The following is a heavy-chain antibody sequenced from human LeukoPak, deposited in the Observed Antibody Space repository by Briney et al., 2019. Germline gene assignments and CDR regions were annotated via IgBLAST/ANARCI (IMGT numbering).Heavy chain of an antibody. Sequence: ASVKVSCKASGYTFTSYGISWVRQAPGQGLEWMGWISAYNGNTNYAQKLQDRVTMTRDTSTSTVYMELSSLRSEDTAVYYCASAGGGFSYGSPVDYWGQGTLVTVSS. CDR1: GYTFTSYG. D-gene: IGHD5-18*01. CDR3: ASAGGGFSYGSPVDY. V-gene: IGHV1-18*01. CDR2: ISAYNGNT. J-gene: IGHJ4*02.